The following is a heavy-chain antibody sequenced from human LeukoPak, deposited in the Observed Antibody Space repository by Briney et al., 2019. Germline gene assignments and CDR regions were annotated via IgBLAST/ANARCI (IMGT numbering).Heavy chain of an antibody. CDR2: MKSNNGHT. J-gene: IGHJ4*02. CDR3: ARGPPNWGMVGY. D-gene: IGHD7-27*01. V-gene: IGHV1-8*02. Sequence: ASVKVSCKASGYTFTSYYMHWVRQATGQGLEWMGWMKSNNGHTGYAQKFQGRVTMTRDTSISTAYMELSSLTFEDTAVYYCARGPPNWGMVGYWGQGTLVTVSS. CDR1: GYTFTSYY.